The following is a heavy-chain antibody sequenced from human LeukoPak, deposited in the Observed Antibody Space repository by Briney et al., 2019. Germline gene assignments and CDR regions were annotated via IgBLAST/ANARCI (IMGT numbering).Heavy chain of an antibody. J-gene: IGHJ4*02. CDR3: ARYYPGGDYFIDD. D-gene: IGHD4-17*01. CDR2: IYPDDSDT. V-gene: IGHV5-51*01. CDR1: GYSFTSYR. Sequence: GESLKISCKVSGYSFTSYRIGWVCQMPGKGLEWVGIIYPDDSDTRYSPSGQAQVTISADKSISTTYLQWSSLKASDTAMYYCARYYPGGDYFIDDWGQGTLVTVSS.